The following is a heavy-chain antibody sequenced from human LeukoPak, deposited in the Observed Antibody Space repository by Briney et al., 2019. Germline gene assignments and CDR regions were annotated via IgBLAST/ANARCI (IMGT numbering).Heavy chain of an antibody. J-gene: IGHJ4*02. CDR1: GDSISSGDYY. V-gene: IGHV4-30-4*01. Sequence: PSETLSLTCTVSGDSISSGDYYWTWIRQPPGKGLEWIGYIYYNGITYYNPSLKSRVIISVDQPKKQFSLKLSFVTAADTAVYYRAGAVTGYYLSHYYFPYWGRGTLVTVSS. D-gene: IGHD3-9*01. CDR2: IYYNGIT. CDR3: AGAVTGYYLSHYYFPY.